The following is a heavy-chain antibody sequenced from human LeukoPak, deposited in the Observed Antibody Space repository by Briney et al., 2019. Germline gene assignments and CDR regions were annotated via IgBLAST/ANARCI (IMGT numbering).Heavy chain of an antibody. D-gene: IGHD3-9*01. J-gene: IGHJ5*02. CDR1: GYTFPSYG. Sequence: ASVKVSCKASGYTFPSYGITWVRQAPGQGLEWMGWVTSYNGDTNYAQKFQGRVTMSTDTSTSTAYMELRSLRFDDTAIYYCAKDWHILTGRNCFDPWGQGTLVTVSS. CDR2: VTSYNGDT. CDR3: AKDWHILTGRNCFDP. V-gene: IGHV1-18*01.